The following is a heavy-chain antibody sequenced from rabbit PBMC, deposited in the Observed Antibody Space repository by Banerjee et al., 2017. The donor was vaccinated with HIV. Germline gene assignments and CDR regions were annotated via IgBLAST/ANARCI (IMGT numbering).Heavy chain of an antibody. Sequence: PLTCTASGFTISSGYDMCWVRQAPGKGLEWIACIYAGSSGSTYYASWVNGRFTIARTSSTTVTLQMTSLTAADTATYFCARDLAGVIGWNFGLWGPGTLVTVS. CDR1: GFTISSGYD. D-gene: IGHD4-1*01. CDR2: IYAGSSGST. CDR3: ARDLAGVIGWNFGL. J-gene: IGHJ4*01. V-gene: IGHV1S40*01.